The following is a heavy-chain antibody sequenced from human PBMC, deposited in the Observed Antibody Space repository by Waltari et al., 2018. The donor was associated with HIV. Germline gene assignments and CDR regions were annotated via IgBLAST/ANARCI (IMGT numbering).Heavy chain of an antibody. V-gene: IGHV4-59*08. D-gene: IGHD1-26*01. CDR3: ARHETGGARKAFDI. CDR2: IYYSGST. Sequence: QVQLQESGPGLVKPSETLSLTCTVSVYSISSYYWSWIRQPPGKGLEWIGYIYYSGSTNYNPSLKSRVTVSVDTSKNQFSLNLSSVTAADTAVYYCARHETGGARKAFDIWGQGTMVTVSS. J-gene: IGHJ3*02. CDR1: VYSISSYY.